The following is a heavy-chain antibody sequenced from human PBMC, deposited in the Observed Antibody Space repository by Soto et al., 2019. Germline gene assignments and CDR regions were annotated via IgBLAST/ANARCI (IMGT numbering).Heavy chain of an antibody. Sequence: PGGSLRLSCAASGFTFSSYARHWVRQAPGKGLEYVSAISSNGGSTYYADSVKGRFTISRDNSKNTLYLQMGSLRAEDMAVYYCARQGSGYSYANGPFDYWGQGTLVTVYS. J-gene: IGHJ4*02. CDR1: GFTFSSYA. CDR3: ARQGSGYSYANGPFDY. V-gene: IGHV3-64*02. D-gene: IGHD5-18*01. CDR2: ISSNGGST.